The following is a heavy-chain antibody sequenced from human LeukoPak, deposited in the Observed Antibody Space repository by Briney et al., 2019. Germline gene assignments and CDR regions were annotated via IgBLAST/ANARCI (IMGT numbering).Heavy chain of an antibody. Sequence: AGGSLRLSCAASGFNLGSYGMSWVCQAPGKGLEWVSSISNDGGGTFSADSVRGRFTISRDNSKNTLFLQMDSLRAEDTALYFCAKGSSGYFFDHWGQGSLVTVSS. CDR3: AKGSSGYFFDH. CDR1: GFNLGSYG. V-gene: IGHV3-23*01. CDR2: ISNDGGGT. D-gene: IGHD3-22*01. J-gene: IGHJ4*02.